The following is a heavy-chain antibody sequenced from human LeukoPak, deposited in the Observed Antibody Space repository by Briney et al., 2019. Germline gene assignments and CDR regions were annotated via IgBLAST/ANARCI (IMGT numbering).Heavy chain of an antibody. CDR3: ARFRSGYYYYGMDV. D-gene: IGHD3-3*01. CDR1: GRSFSGYY. J-gene: IGHJ6*02. Sequence: SETLSLTCAVYGRSFSGYYWSWIRQPPGKGLEWIGEINHSGSTNYNPSLKSRVTISVDTSKNQFSLKLSSVTAADTAVYYCARFRSGYYYYGMDVWGQGTTVTVSS. CDR2: INHSGST. V-gene: IGHV4-34*01.